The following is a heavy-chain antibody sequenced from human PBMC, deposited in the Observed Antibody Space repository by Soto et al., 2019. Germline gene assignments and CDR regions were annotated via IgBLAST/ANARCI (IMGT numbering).Heavy chain of an antibody. CDR1: GGSIRSSDYY. J-gene: IGHJ5*02. V-gene: IGHV4-39*01. D-gene: IGHD2-21*01. Sequence: SETLSLTCTVSGGSIRSSDYYWGWIRQPPGEGLEWIGNINSGGSAYYYPSLRTRVTISVDTSKNQFSLRLTSVTAADTAVYYCARLGAYYQSLDPWGPGTLVTVSS. CDR2: INSGGSA. CDR3: ARLGAYYQSLDP.